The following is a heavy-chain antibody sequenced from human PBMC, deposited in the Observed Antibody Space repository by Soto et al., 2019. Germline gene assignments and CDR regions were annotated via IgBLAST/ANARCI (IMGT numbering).Heavy chain of an antibody. J-gene: IGHJ6*02. Sequence: HGGSLRLACVVSGLSLSSYGMHWVRKDPGKGLEWVAVISYDGSKKNYTDSVKGRFTISRDDSKNTLYLQMNSLRAEDTAVYYCAKERGFRTSYDHYAVDVWGQGTTVTVSS. CDR1: GLSLSSYG. CDR3: AKERGFRTSYDHYAVDV. V-gene: IGHV3-30*18. CDR2: ISYDGSKK.